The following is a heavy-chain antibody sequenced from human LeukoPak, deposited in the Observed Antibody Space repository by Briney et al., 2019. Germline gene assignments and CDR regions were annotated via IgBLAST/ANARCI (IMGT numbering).Heavy chain of an antibody. CDR3: ARTAGDYGDYVYYYGMDV. CDR2: IIPIFGTA. CDR1: GGTFSSYA. Sequence: SVKVSCKASGGTFSSYAISWVRQAPGQGLEWMGGIIPIFGTANYAQKFLGRVTITADESTSTAYMELSSLRSEDTAVYYCARTAGDYGDYVYYYGMDVWGQGTTVTVSS. V-gene: IGHV1-69*01. D-gene: IGHD4-17*01. J-gene: IGHJ6*02.